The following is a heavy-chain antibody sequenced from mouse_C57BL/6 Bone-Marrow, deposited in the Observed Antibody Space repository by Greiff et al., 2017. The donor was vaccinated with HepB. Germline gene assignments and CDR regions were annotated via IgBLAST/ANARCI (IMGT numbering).Heavy chain of an antibody. CDR2: INPNNGGT. J-gene: IGHJ2*01. Sequence: EVQLQQSGPELVKPGASVKMSCKASGYKFTDYNMHWVKQSHGKSLEWIGYINPNNGGTSYNQKFKGKATLTVNKSSSTAYMELRSLTSEDSAVYYCAGVFYYFDYWGQGTTLTVSS. CDR3: AGVFYYFDY. V-gene: IGHV1-22*01. CDR1: GYKFTDYN.